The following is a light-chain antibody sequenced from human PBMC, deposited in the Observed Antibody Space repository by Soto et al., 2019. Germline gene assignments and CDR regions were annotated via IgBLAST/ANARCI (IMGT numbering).Light chain of an antibody. V-gene: IGKV3D-20*02. J-gene: IGKJ1*01. CDR2: AAS. Sequence: EIVMTRCLVILAVSARERATXSCRXLQSVRSNYLAWYQQKPFQSPTLLIYAASIIATRIPSTFSCSWSGTDFNLTISSIEPEDFAVYYFQQRSNWRPWTFGQSTKLDIK. CDR3: QQRSNWRPWT. CDR1: QSVRSNY.